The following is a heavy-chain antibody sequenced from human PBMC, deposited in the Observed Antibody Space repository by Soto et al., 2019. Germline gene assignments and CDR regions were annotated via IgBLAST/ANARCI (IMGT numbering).Heavy chain of an antibody. CDR3: ASGIIVVVPAASYYYYGMDV. Sequence: QVQLVKSGAEVKKPGSSVKVSCKASGGTFSSYAISWVRQAPGQGLEWMGGIIPIFGTANYAQKFQGRVTITADESTSTAYMELSSLRSEDTAVYYCASGIIVVVPAASYYYYGMDVWGQGTTVTVSS. J-gene: IGHJ6*02. CDR1: GGTFSSYA. D-gene: IGHD2-2*01. CDR2: IIPIFGTA. V-gene: IGHV1-69*01.